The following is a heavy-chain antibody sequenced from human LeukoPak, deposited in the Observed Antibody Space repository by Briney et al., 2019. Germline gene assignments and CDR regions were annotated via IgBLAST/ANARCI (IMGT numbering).Heavy chain of an antibody. D-gene: IGHD3-9*01. Sequence: ASVKVSCTASGYTFTTYDINWVRQTTGHGLEWMGWMNPNSGNTGYAQRLQGRVTMTRNSSISTAYMDLSSLGSEDTAVYYCARATGKDILTGRKLDCWGQGTLVTVSS. V-gene: IGHV1-8*01. CDR2: MNPNSGNT. J-gene: IGHJ4*02. CDR1: GYTFTTYD. CDR3: ARATGKDILTGRKLDC.